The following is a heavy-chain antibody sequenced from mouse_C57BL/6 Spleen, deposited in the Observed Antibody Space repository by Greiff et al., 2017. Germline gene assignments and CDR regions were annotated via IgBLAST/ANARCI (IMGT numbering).Heavy chain of an antibody. CDR3: NYGSSYGGFAY. CDR1: GFTFSDYG. J-gene: IGHJ3*01. V-gene: IGHV5-17*01. CDR2: ISSGSSTI. Sequence: EVKLQESGGGLVKPGGSLKLSCAASGFTFSDYGMHWVRQAPGKGLEWVAYISSGSSTIYYADTVKGRFTISRDNAKNTLFLQMTSLRSEDTAMYYCNYGSSYGGFAYWGQGTLVTVSA. D-gene: IGHD1-1*01.